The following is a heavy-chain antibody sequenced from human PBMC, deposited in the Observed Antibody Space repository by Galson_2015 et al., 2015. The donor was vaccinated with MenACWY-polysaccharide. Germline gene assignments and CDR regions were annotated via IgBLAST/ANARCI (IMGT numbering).Heavy chain of an antibody. Sequence: SLRLSCAASGFAFGDYWMHWVRQAPGKGLVWVSRINAEGTSTNYADSLKGRFTISRDNAKNTLYLQMNSLRAEDTAVYYCARDSAARKVVWGAVDTWGQGTLVTVSS. J-gene: IGHJ4*03. D-gene: IGHD5-18*01. CDR1: GFAFGDYW. CDR3: ARDSAARKVVWGAVDT. V-gene: IGHV3-74*01. CDR2: INAEGTST.